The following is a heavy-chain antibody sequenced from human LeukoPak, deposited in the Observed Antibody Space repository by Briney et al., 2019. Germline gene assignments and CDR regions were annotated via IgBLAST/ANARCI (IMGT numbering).Heavy chain of an antibody. J-gene: IGHJ3*02. V-gene: IGHV4-34*01. CDR1: GGSFSGYY. D-gene: IGHD3-10*01. CDR2: INHSGST. Sequence: SETLSLTCAVYGGSFSGYYWSWIRQPPGKGLEWIGEINHSGSTNYNPSLKSRVTISVDTSKNQFSLKLSSVTAADTAVYYCARDRGSGSYRGAFDIWGQGTMVTVSS. CDR3: ARDRGSGSYRGAFDI.